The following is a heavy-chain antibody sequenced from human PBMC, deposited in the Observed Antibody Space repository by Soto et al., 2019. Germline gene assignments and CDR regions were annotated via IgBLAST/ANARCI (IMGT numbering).Heavy chain of an antibody. V-gene: IGHV3-33*01. D-gene: IGHD2-15*01. CDR1: GFTLSNYG. CDR3: ARDVGSSGSSRWFAT. CDR2: IWYEGTTK. J-gene: IGHJ5*02. Sequence: LRLSCVESGFTLSNYGMHWVRPAPGKGLEWIALIWYEGTTKYSTDSMKGRFSISRDQSKSTLYLQVNSLRAEDTATYYCARDVGSSGSSRWFATWGQGTLVTV.